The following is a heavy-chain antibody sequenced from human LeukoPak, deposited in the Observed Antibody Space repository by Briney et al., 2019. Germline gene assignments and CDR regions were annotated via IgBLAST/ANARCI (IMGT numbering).Heavy chain of an antibody. V-gene: IGHV3-73*01. J-gene: IGHJ3*02. D-gene: IGHD1-26*01. CDR2: IRSKANSYAT. Sequence: GGSLRLSCAASGFTFSGSAMHWVRQASGKGLEWVGRIRSKANSYATAYAASVKGMFIISRDDSKNTAYLQMNSLKTEDTAVYYCTRHEVVGAADAFGIWGQGTMVTVSS. CDR1: GFTFSGSA. CDR3: TRHEVVGAADAFGI.